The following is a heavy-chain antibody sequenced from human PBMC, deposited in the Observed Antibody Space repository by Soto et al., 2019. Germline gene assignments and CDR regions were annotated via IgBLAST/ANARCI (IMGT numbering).Heavy chain of an antibody. J-gene: IGHJ6*02. CDR1: GYTFTSYG. V-gene: IGHV1-18*01. D-gene: IGHD6-13*01. CDR3: AAGGSRYRSRWYPGVYYGLDV. Sequence: QVQLVQSGAEVKKPGASVKVSCKASGYTFTSYGISWVRQAPGQGLEWMGWISAYNGNTNYAQKLQGRVTMTTDTSTGTAYMGLRSLGSDDTAGYYCAAGGSRYRSRWYPGVYYGLDVWGQGTTVTVSS. CDR2: ISAYNGNT.